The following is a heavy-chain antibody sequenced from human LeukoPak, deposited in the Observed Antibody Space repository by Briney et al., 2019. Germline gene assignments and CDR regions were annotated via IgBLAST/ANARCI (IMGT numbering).Heavy chain of an antibody. Sequence: PSDTLTLPCSVSGGSSGIYYWIWMRQPPGKGREGSGYNYYCGSTNYNPSLKSRVTISVDTSKNQFSLKLSSVTAADTAVYYCARDNYGSGSLLLDNWFDPWGQGTLVTVSS. CDR1: GGSSGIYY. CDR2: NYYCGST. D-gene: IGHD3-10*01. CDR3: ARDNYGSGSLLLDNWFDP. V-gene: IGHV4-59*13. J-gene: IGHJ5*02.